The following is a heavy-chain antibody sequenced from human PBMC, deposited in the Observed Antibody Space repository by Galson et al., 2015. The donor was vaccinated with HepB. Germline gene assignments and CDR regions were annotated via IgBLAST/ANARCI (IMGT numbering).Heavy chain of an antibody. J-gene: IGHJ6*02. D-gene: IGHD3-3*01. CDR3: ARDLKGVRFLEWLPYGMDV. V-gene: IGHV3-21*01. CDR2: ISSSSSYI. CDR1: GFTFSSYS. Sequence: SLRLSCAASGFTFSSYSMNWVRQAPGKGLEWVSSISSSSSYIYYADSVKGRFTISRDNAKNSLYLQMNSLRAEDTAVYYCARDLKGVRFLEWLPYGMDVWGQGTTVTASS.